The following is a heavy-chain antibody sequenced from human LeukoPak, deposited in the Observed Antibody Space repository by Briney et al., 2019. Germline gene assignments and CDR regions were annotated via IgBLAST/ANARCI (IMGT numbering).Heavy chain of an antibody. CDR3: AGICGGDCLYYFNMDV. V-gene: IGHV3-11*01. Sequence: GGSLRLSCAASGFTFSDYYMSWIRQAPGKGLEWVSYISSSGSTIYYADSVKGLFTISRDNAKNSLYLQMNSLRAEDTAVYYCAGICGGDCLYYFNMDVWGKGTTVTVSS. D-gene: IGHD2-21*02. CDR1: GFTFSDYY. CDR2: ISSSGSTI. J-gene: IGHJ6*03.